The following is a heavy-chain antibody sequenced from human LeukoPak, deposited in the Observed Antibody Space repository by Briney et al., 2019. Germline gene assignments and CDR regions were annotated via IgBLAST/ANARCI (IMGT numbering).Heavy chain of an antibody. CDR3: ARDWDYYGSGSYDNFDY. J-gene: IGHJ4*02. CDR2: ISAYNGNT. V-gene: IGHV1-18*01. D-gene: IGHD3-10*01. Sequence: ASVKVSCKASGYTFTSYGIGWVRQAPGQGLEWMGWISAYNGNTNYAQKLQGRVTMTTDTSTSTTYMELRSLRSDDTAVYYCARDWDYYGSGSYDNFDYWGQGTLVTVSS. CDR1: GYTFTSYG.